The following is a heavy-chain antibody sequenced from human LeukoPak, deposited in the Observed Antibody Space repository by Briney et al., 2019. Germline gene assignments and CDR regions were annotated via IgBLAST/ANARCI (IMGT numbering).Heavy chain of an antibody. Sequence: GASVKVSCKASGGTFSSYAISWVRQAPGQGLEWMGGIIPIFGTANYAQKFQGRVTITTDESTSTAYMELSRLRSDDTAVYYCARAPPAFDAFDIWGQGTMVTVSS. J-gene: IGHJ3*02. CDR1: GGTFSSYA. V-gene: IGHV1-69*05. CDR2: IIPIFGTA. CDR3: ARAPPAFDAFDI.